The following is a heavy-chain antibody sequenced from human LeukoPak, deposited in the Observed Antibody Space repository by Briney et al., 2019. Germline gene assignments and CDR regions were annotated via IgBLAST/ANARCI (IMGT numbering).Heavy chain of an antibody. V-gene: IGHV3-48*01. CDR1: GFTFSSYS. CDR3: ARDWNGGYDSSGYYPTPHDY. Sequence: GGSLRLSCAASGFTFSSYSMNWVRQAPGKGLEWVSYISSSSSTIYYADSVKGRFTISRDNAKSSLYLQMNSLRAEDTAVYYCARDWNGGYDSSGYYPTPHDYWGQGTLVTVSS. CDR2: ISSSSSTI. J-gene: IGHJ4*02. D-gene: IGHD3-22*01.